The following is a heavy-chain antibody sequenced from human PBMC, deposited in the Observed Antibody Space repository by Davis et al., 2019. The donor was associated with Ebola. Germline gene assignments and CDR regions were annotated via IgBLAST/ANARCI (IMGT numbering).Heavy chain of an antibody. CDR3: ARDEGIGPNDYGDYGRASDDRKYYYYYYGMDV. CDR1: GGSISSGGYY. CDR2: IYYSGST. V-gene: IGHV4-31*03. D-gene: IGHD4-17*01. Sequence: PSETLSLTCTVSGGSISSGGYYWSWIRQHPGKGLEWIGYIYYSGSTYYNPSLKSRVTISVDTSKNQFSLKLSSVTAADTAVYYCARDEGIGPNDYGDYGRASDDRKYYYYYYGMDVWGQGTTVTVSS. J-gene: IGHJ6*02.